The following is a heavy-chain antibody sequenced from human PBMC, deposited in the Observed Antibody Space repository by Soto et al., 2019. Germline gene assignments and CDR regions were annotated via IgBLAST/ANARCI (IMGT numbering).Heavy chain of an antibody. CDR3: ARDFDGTTDAFDF. D-gene: IGHD1-7*01. CDR1: GYSFTNHY. CDR2: INPRSGSA. Sequence: QVQLVQSGAEVKKPGASVKLSCKASGYSFTNHYMHWVRQAPGQGLEWMGIINPRSGSASYAQKFQATVTMTRDTSTSTVYMELRSLRAEDTAVYYCARDFDGTTDAFDFWGQGTMVTVSS. V-gene: IGHV1-46*01. J-gene: IGHJ3*01.